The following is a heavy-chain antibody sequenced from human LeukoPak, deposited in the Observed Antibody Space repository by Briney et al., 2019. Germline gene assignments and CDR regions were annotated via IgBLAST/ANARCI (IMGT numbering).Heavy chain of an antibody. D-gene: IGHD2-21*02. CDR3: AKVLCGGDCWPDAFDI. CDR1: AFTFSTYA. V-gene: IGHV3-23*01. J-gene: IGHJ3*02. CDR2: ISGSGGST. Sequence: GGSLRLSCAASAFTFSTYAMSWVRQAPGKGLEWASAISGSGGSTYYADSVKGRFTISRDNSKNTLYLQMNSLRAEDTAVYYCAKVLCGGDCWPDAFDIWGQGTMVTVSS.